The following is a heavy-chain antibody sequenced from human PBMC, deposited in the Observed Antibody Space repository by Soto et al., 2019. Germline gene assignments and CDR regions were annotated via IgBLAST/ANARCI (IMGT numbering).Heavy chain of an antibody. CDR3: ARLGGVAARTLDY. CDR1: GGSINDFY. D-gene: IGHD6-6*01. J-gene: IGHJ4*02. Sequence: PSETLSLTCTVSGGSINDFYWSWIRQPPGKGLEWIGYIYYSGSTDYNPSLKSRVTISVDPSKTQFSLNLRSVNTAHTAVYYCARLGGVAARTLDYWGQGTLVTVSS. V-gene: IGHV4-59*12. CDR2: IYYSGST.